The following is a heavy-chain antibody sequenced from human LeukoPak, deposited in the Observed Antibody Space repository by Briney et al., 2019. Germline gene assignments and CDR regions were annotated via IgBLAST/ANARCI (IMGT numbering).Heavy chain of an antibody. Sequence: GGSLRLSCAASGFAFSTYSMTWVRQAPGKGLEWVSAISTGSTYIYSADSRFTISRDDAKNSLYLQMNSLRVEDTAVYYCARDLLGQWPSDYWGQGTLVTVSS. CDR2: ISTGSTYI. CDR3: ARDLLGQWPSDY. CDR1: GFAFSTYS. J-gene: IGHJ4*02. D-gene: IGHD6-19*01. V-gene: IGHV3-21*01.